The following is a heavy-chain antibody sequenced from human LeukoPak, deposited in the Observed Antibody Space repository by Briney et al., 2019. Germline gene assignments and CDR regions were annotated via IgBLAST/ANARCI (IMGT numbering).Heavy chain of an antibody. CDR1: GGSISSSSYY. CDR3: ARQDVLRLKNYYYMDV. V-gene: IGHV4-39*01. CDR2: IYYSGST. Sequence: PSETLSLTCTVSGGSISSSSYYWGWIRQPPGKGLEWIGSIYYSGSTYYNPSLKSRVTISVDTSKNQFSLKLSSVTAADTAVYYCARQDVLRLKNYYYMDVWGKGTTVTVSS. D-gene: IGHD3-3*01. J-gene: IGHJ6*03.